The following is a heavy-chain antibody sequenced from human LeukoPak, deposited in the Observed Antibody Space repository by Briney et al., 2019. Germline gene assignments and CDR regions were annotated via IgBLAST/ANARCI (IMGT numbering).Heavy chain of an antibody. CDR2: IYTSGST. CDR3: ARDQDAFDI. V-gene: IGHV4-61*09. J-gene: IGHJ3*02. Sequence: SQTLSLTCTVSGGSISSGSYYWSWIRQPAGKGLEWIGHIYTSGSTNYNPSLKSRVTISVDTSKNQFSLKLSSVTAADTAVYYCARDQDAFDIWGQGTMVTVSS. CDR1: GGSISSGSYY.